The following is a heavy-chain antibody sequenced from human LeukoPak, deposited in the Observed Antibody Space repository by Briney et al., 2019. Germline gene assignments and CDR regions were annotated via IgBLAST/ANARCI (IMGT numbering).Heavy chain of an antibody. Sequence: GSLRLSCAASGFTFSSYGMHWVRQAPGKGLEWVAVIWYDGSNKYYADSVKGRFTISRDNSKNTLYLQMNSLRAEDTAVYYCARDPVNGQRDYVWGSYRQEYYFDYWGQGTLVTVSS. CDR3: ARDPVNGQRDYVWGSYRQEYYFDY. V-gene: IGHV3-33*01. CDR1: GFTFSSYG. J-gene: IGHJ4*02. D-gene: IGHD3-16*02. CDR2: IWYDGSNK.